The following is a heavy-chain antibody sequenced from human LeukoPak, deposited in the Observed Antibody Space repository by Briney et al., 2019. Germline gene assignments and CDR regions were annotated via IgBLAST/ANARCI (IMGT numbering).Heavy chain of an antibody. CDR1: GYTFTSYG. CDR3: ARDRDYPSYYGMDV. J-gene: IGHJ6*02. V-gene: IGHV1-18*01. D-gene: IGHD4-11*01. Sequence: ASVKVSCKASGYTFTSYGISWVRQAPGQGLEWMGWISAYNGNTNYAQKLQGRVTMTTDTSTSTAYVELRSLRSDDTAVYYCARDRDYPSYYGMDVWGQGTTVTVSS. CDR2: ISAYNGNT.